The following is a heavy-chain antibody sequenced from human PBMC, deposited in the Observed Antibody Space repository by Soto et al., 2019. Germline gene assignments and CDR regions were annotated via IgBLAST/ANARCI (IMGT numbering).Heavy chain of an antibody. Sequence: ASVKVSCKVSGYTLTELSMHWVRQAPGKGLEWMGGFDPEDGETIYAQKFQGRVTMTEDTSTDTAYMELSSLRSEDTAVYYCATRKDYYDSSGYSWWGQGPLVTVSS. CDR3: ATRKDYYDSSGYSW. J-gene: IGHJ4*02. V-gene: IGHV1-24*01. CDR2: FDPEDGET. D-gene: IGHD3-22*01. CDR1: GYTLTELS.